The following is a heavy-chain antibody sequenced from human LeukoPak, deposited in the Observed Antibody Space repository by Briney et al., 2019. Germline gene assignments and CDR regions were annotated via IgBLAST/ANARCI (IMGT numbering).Heavy chain of an antibody. Sequence: GGSLRLSCAASGFAFSSYSMNWVRQAPGRGLEWISYISSGSRTIYYADSVEGRFTISRDNGKNSLHLLLSSLRADDTAVYFCVRESITGHRDFDYRGQGTLITVSS. CDR2: ISSGSRTI. V-gene: IGHV3-48*01. CDR1: GFAFSSYS. CDR3: VRESITGHRDFDY. J-gene: IGHJ4*02. D-gene: IGHD1-20*01.